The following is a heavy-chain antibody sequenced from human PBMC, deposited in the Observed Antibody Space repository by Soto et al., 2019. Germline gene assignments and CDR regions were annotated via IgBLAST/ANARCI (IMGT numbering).Heavy chain of an antibody. CDR2: ISSTTNYI. V-gene: IGHV3-21*06. J-gene: IGHJ4*02. CDR3: ARGSEDLTSNFDY. Sequence: PGGSLRLSCAASGFTFTRYSMNWVRQAPGKGLEWVSSISSTTNYIYYGDSMKGRFTISRDNAKNSLYLEMNSLRAEDTAVYYCARGSEDLTSNFDYWGQGTLVIVSS. CDR1: GFTFTRYS.